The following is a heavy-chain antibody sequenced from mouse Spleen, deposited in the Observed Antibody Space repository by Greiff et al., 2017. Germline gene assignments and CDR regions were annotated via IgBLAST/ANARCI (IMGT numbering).Heavy chain of an antibody. D-gene: IGHD1-1*01. Sequence: DVKLVESGGGLVQPGGSLKLSCAASGFTFSSYGMSWVRQTPDKRLEWVATISSGGSYTYYPDSVKGRFTISRDNAKNTLYLQMSSLKSEDTAMYYCARLLLRTDAMDYWGQGTSVTVSS. J-gene: IGHJ4*01. CDR1: GFTFSSYG. CDR3: ARLLLRTDAMDY. V-gene: IGHV5-6*03. CDR2: ISSGGSYT.